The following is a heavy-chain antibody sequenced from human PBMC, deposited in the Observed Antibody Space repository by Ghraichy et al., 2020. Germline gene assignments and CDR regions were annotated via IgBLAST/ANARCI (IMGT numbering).Heavy chain of an antibody. J-gene: IGHJ6*02. Sequence: ASVKVSCKASGYTFTSYDINWVRQATGQGLEWMGWMNPNSGNTGYAQKFQGRVTVTRNTSISTAYMELSSLRSEDTAVYYCARGHMVQGVIITYYYGMDVWGQGTTVTVSS. D-gene: IGHD3-10*01. CDR1: GYTFTSYD. V-gene: IGHV1-8*01. CDR3: ARGHMVQGVIITYYYGMDV. CDR2: MNPNSGNT.